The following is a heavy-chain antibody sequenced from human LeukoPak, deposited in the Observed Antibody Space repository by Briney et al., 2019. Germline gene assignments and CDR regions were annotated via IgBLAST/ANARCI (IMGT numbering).Heavy chain of an antibody. Sequence: ASVKVSCKASGYTFSDYYMHWVRQAPGQGLEGMGWINPNSGGTNYAQKFQGRVTMTRDTSISTAYMELSRLKSDDTAVYYCARWTYDSGRIFDYWGQGTLVTVSS. J-gene: IGHJ4*02. D-gene: IGHD3-10*01. CDR3: ARWTYDSGRIFDY. V-gene: IGHV1-2*02. CDR2: INPNSGGT. CDR1: GYTFSDYY.